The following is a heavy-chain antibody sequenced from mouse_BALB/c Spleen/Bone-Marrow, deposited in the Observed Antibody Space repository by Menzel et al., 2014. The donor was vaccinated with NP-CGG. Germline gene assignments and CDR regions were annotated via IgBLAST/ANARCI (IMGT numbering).Heavy chain of an antibody. J-gene: IGHJ3*01. CDR2: ISSGSSTI. Sequence: EVKVVESGGGLVQPGGSRKLSCAASGFTFSSFGMHWVRQAPEKGLEWVAYISSGSSTIYYPDTVKGRFTISRDNPKNTLFLQMTSLRSEDTAMYYCARGGNFAWFAYWGQGTLVTVSA. CDR3: ARGGNFAWFAY. V-gene: IGHV5-17*02. D-gene: IGHD2-1*01. CDR1: GFTFSSFG.